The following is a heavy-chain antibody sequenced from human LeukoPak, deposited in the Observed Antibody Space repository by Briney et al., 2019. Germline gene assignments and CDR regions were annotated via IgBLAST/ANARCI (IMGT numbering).Heavy chain of an antibody. D-gene: IGHD5-12*01. Sequence: SETLSLTCTVSGGSISSGSYYWSWIRQPAGKGLEWIGHIYTSGSTNYSPSLKSRVTISVDTSKNQFSLKLSSVTAADTAVYYCARLVRRLQRFKIGRDSDYATGYYFDSWGQGTLVTVSS. CDR3: ARLVRRLQRFKIGRDSDYATGYYFDS. CDR2: IYTSGST. CDR1: GGSISSGSYY. J-gene: IGHJ4*02. V-gene: IGHV4-61*09.